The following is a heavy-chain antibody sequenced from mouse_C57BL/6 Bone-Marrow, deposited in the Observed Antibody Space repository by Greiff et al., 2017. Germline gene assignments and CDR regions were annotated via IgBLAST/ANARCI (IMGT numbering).Heavy chain of an antibody. CDR1: GYTFTSYW. D-gene: IGHD1-1*01. Sequence: QVQLQQPGAELVKPGASVKLSCKASGYTFTSYWMHWVKQRPGQGLEWIVMIHPNSGSTNYNEKFKSKATLTVDKSSSTAYMQLSSLTSEDSAVYYCARRGYYYGFDYWGQGTTLTVSS. V-gene: IGHV1-64*01. CDR2: IHPNSGST. CDR3: ARRGYYYGFDY. J-gene: IGHJ2*01.